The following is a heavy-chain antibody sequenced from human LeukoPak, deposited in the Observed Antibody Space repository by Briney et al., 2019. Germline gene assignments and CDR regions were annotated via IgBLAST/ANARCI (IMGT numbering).Heavy chain of an antibody. V-gene: IGHV5-51*01. J-gene: IGHJ5*02. CDR3: ARWAHDSSSWYFDRDHTPSQFDP. CDR2: IYPGDSDT. CDR1: GYSFTSYW. D-gene: IGHD6-13*01. Sequence: GESLKISCKGSGYSFTSYWIGWVRQMPGKGLEWMGIIYPGDSDTRYSPSFQGQVTISADKSISTAYLQWSSLKASDTAMYYCARWAHDSSSWYFDRDHTPSQFDPWGQGTLVTVSS.